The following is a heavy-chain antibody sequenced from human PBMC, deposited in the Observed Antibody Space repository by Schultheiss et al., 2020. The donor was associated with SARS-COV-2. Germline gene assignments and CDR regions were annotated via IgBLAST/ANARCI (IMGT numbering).Heavy chain of an antibody. V-gene: IGHV3-21*01. CDR1: GFTFSSYA. CDR2: ISSSSSYI. D-gene: IGHD1-26*01. J-gene: IGHJ4*02. CDR3: ARDGGGEDRGSYNGPLDY. Sequence: GGSLRLSCAASGFTFSSYAMSWVRQAPGKGLEWVSSISSSSSYIYYADSVKGRFTISRDNAKNSLYLQMNSLRAEDTAVYYCARDGGGEDRGSYNGPLDYWGQGTLVTVAS.